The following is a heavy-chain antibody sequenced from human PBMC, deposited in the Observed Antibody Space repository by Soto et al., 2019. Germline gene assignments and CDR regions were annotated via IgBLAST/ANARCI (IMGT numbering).Heavy chain of an antibody. CDR2: ISYDGSDE. CDR1: RFTFSNYA. V-gene: IGHV3-30-3*01. D-gene: IGHD3-9*01. Sequence: QVQLVESGGGVVQPGRSLRLSCAASRFTFSNYAMHWVRQAPGKGLEWVAVISYDGSDEYLTDSVRGRFTISRDNSKNTLYLQMNSLRTEDTAVYYCATSYDFLTEVAFDPWGQGTLVTVSS. J-gene: IGHJ5*02. CDR3: ATSYDFLTEVAFDP.